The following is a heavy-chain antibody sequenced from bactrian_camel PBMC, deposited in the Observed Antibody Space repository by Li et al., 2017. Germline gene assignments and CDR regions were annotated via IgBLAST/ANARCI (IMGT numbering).Heavy chain of an antibody. CDR3: AANPDWGYCADGTWAYTT. D-gene: IGHD5*01. CDR2: VKRDGTP. J-gene: IGHJ4*01. Sequence: HVQLVESGGGSVQAGESLTLSCSAPVYTYIRYCRGWFRQAPGKEREAVAAVKRDGTPSYADSVKGRFTIAKDNVKNTVYLQMNKLTLEDSAMYYCAANPDWGYCADGTWAYTTWGRGTQVTVS. V-gene: IGHV3S53*01. CDR1: VYTYIRYC.